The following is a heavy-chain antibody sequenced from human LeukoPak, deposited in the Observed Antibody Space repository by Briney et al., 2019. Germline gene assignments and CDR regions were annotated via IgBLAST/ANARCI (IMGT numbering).Heavy chain of an antibody. J-gene: IGHJ3*02. CDR1: GFTFSDYY. D-gene: IGHD3-16*01. Sequence: PGGSLRLSCAASGFTFSDYYRSWIRQAPGKGLEWVSYISSSGSTIYYADSVKGRFTISRDNAKNSLYLQMNSLRAEDTAVYYCARAITFHVDAFDIWGQGTMVTVSS. CDR3: ARAITFHVDAFDI. CDR2: ISSSGSTI. V-gene: IGHV3-11*01.